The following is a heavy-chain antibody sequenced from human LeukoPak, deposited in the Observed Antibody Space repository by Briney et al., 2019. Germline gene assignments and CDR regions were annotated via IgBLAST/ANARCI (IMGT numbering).Heavy chain of an antibody. V-gene: IGHV4-34*01. D-gene: IGHD2-15*01. J-gene: IGHJ5*02. CDR3: ARAPEQYCSGGSCYSGWFDP. Sequence: SETLSLTCAVYGGSFSGFYWSWIRQPPGKGLEWIGEVNLSGNTNYNPSLKSRITISVDTSKNQFSLKLSSVTAADTAVYYCARAPEQYCSGGSCYSGWFDPWGQGTLVTVSS. CDR2: VNLSGNT. CDR1: GGSFSGFY.